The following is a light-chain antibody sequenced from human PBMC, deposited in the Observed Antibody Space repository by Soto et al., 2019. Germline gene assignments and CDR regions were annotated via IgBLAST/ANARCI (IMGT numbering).Light chain of an antibody. CDR1: QSVNSY. CDR3: QQYDKWPPVT. V-gene: IGKV3-15*01. CDR2: GAS. Sequence: EIAMTQSPATLSVSPGERATLSCRASQSVNSYLAWYQKKPGQAPRLLIYGASTRATGIPARFSGSGSGTDFTLPLSSLQSEDSAVYYCQQYDKWPPVTFGQGTRLEIK. J-gene: IGKJ5*01.